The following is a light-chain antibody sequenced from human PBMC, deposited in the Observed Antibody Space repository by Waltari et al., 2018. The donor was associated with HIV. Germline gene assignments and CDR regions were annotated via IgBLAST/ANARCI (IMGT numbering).Light chain of an antibody. CDR1: SRVGGSSTY. Sequence: QSSLTQPRSVSGSPGQSVTISCSGTSRVGGSSTYVLWYQQHPGKAPKVMIYDVSKRPSGVPDRFSGSKSGKTASLTISGLQAEDEADYYCCSYAGMYTWVFGGGTKLTVL. J-gene: IGLJ3*02. CDR3: CSYAGMYTWV. CDR2: DVS. V-gene: IGLV2-11*01.